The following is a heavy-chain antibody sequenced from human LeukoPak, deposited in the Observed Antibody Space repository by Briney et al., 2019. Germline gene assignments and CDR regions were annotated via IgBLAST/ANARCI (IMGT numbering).Heavy chain of an antibody. CDR1: GGSISSYY. D-gene: IGHD4-17*01. CDR3: ARDNYGDHPYYYYYGMDV. J-gene: IGHJ6*02. Sequence: SETLSLTCTVSGGSISSYYWSWIRQPAGKGLEWIGCIYTSGSTNYNPSLKSRVTMSVDTSKNQFSLKLSSVTAADTAVYYCARDNYGDHPYYYYYGMDVWGQGTTVTVSS. V-gene: IGHV4-4*07. CDR2: IYTSGST.